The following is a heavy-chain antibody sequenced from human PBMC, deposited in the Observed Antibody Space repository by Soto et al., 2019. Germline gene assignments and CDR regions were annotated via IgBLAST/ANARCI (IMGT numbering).Heavy chain of an antibody. CDR3: ARDQLRPGILYSLGVLLPEYGL. D-gene: IGHD3-22*01. Sequence: GGSLRLFCAASGVAFSTFAMTWVRQAPGKGLEWVAAISVSGNNAYYADSVKGRFTISRDNSQNSVFLQMSSLRADDTAVYYCARDQLRPGILYSLGVLLPEYGLWGQGTLVTVSS. V-gene: IGHV3-23*01. J-gene: IGHJ4*02. CDR1: GVAFSTFA. CDR2: ISVSGNNA.